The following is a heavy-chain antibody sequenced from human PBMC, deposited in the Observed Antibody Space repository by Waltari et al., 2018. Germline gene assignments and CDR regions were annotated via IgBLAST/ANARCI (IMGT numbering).Heavy chain of an antibody. CDR2: IYYSGST. Sequence: QVQLQETGSGLVQPSQTLSLTCTVFGGSISSGDYYFSWIRQPPGKGLEWIGYIYYSGSTYYNPSLKSRVTISVDTSKNQFSLKLSSVTAADTAVYYCARGVPDVKFDYWGQGTLVTVSS. J-gene: IGHJ4*02. V-gene: IGHV4-30-4*08. CDR1: GGSISSGDYY. CDR3: ARGVPDVKFDY.